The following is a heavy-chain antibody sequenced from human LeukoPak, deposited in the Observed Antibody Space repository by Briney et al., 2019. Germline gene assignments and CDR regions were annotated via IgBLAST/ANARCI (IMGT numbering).Heavy chain of an antibody. CDR3: AKDLPRYCSGGSCYLFDY. J-gene: IGHJ4*02. Sequence: GGSLRLSCAASGFTFSSYGMHWVRQAPGKGLEWVAVISYDGSNKYYADSVKGRFTISRDNSKNTLYLQMDSLRAEGTAVYYCAKDLPRYCSGGSCYLFDYWGQGTLVTVSS. CDR1: GFTFSSYG. D-gene: IGHD2-15*01. V-gene: IGHV3-30*18. CDR2: ISYDGSNK.